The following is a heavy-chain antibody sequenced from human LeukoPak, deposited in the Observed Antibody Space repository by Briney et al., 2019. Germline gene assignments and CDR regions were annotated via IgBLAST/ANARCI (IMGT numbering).Heavy chain of an antibody. Sequence: PSETLSLTCAVYGGSFSGYYWSWIRQPPGKGLEWIGEINHSGSTNYNPSLKSRVTISVDTSKNQFSLKLSSVTAADTAVYYCAGFTYYYDSSGYYPGWNYYYMDVWGKGTTVTISS. V-gene: IGHV4-34*01. CDR2: INHSGST. CDR3: AGFTYYYDSSGYYPGWNYYYMDV. J-gene: IGHJ6*03. CDR1: GGSFSGYY. D-gene: IGHD3-22*01.